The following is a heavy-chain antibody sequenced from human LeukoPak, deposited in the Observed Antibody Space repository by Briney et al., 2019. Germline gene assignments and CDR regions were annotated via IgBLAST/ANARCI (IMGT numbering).Heavy chain of an antibody. J-gene: IGHJ4*02. CDR3: ARVGGDGYNLNY. CDR1: GFTFSSYS. D-gene: IGHD5-24*01. CDR2: ISSSSSYI. Sequence: GGSLRLSCAASGFTFSSYSMNWVRQAPGKGLEWVSSISSSSSYIYYADSVKGRFTISRDNAKNSLYLQMNSLRAEDTAVYYCARVGGDGYNLNYWGQGTLVTVSP. V-gene: IGHV3-21*01.